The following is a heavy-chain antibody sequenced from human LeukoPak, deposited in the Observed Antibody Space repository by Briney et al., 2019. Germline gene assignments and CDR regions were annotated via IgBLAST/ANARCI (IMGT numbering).Heavy chain of an antibody. Sequence: AGGSLSLSCAASGFTVSSNYMSWVRQAPGKGLEWVSAISGSGGSTYYADSVKGRFTISRDNSKNTLYLQMNSLRAEDTAVYYCAKVLAVLRVAAAGTYDYWGQGTLVTVSS. CDR3: AKVLAVLRVAAAGTYDY. D-gene: IGHD6-13*01. V-gene: IGHV3-23*01. CDR2: ISGSGGST. J-gene: IGHJ4*02. CDR1: GFTVSSNY.